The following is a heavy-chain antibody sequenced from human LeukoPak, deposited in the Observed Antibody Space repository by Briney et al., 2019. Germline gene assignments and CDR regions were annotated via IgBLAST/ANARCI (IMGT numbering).Heavy chain of an antibody. CDR3: ACAEMRDGFWTFDL. CDR2: VVPILGAE. Sequence: GASVKVSCKASGGTFSRYGVTWLRQAPGQGLEWIGGVVPILGAEDYAQKLQGRVSITTDGSPNTAYIALSGLRSEETRLYIFACAEMRDGFWTFDLWDRGPLVTVS. CDR1: GGTFSRYG. V-gene: IGHV1-69*05. D-gene: IGHD5-24*01. J-gene: IGHJ2*01.